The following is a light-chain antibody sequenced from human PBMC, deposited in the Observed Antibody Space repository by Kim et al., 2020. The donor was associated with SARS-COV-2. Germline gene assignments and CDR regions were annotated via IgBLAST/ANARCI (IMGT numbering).Light chain of an antibody. CDR3: QVRESNGGHWV. Sequence: SYELTQPPSVSVAPGRTARITCGGNNIGGQNVHWYQQKPGQAPVMVIYHDSDRPSGIPERFSGSNSGNTATLTISRVEGGDEADYYCQVRESNGGHWVFGGGTQLTVL. J-gene: IGLJ3*02. CDR1: NIGGQN. CDR2: HDS. V-gene: IGLV3-21*01.